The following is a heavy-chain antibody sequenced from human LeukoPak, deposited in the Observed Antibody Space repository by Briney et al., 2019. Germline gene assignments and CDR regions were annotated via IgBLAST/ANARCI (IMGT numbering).Heavy chain of an antibody. CDR3: ARRTRYFDWSYDY. V-gene: IGHV4-59*08. D-gene: IGHD3-9*01. Sequence: SETLSLTCTVSGGSISTYYWNWIRQAPGKGLEWIGYIYYSGSTYYNPSLKSRVTISVDTSKNQFSLKLSSVTAADTAVYYCARRTRYFDWSYDYWGQGTLVTVSS. CDR1: GGSISTYY. J-gene: IGHJ4*02. CDR2: IYYSGST.